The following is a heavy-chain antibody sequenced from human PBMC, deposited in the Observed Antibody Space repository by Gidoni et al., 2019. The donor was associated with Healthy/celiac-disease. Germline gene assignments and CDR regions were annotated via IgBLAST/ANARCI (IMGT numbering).Heavy chain of an antibody. J-gene: IGHJ5*02. D-gene: IGHD6-13*01. V-gene: IGHV5-10-1*03. CDR2: IDPSDSYT. CDR3: ARQDGASSSPPPPPPYNWFDP. Sequence: EVQLVQSGAEVKKPGESLRISCKGSGYSFTSYWISWVRQMPGKGLEWMGRIDPSDSYTNYSPSFQGHVTISADKSISTAYLQWSSLKASDTAMYYCARQDGASSSPPPPPPYNWFDPWGQGTLVTVSS. CDR1: GYSFTSYW.